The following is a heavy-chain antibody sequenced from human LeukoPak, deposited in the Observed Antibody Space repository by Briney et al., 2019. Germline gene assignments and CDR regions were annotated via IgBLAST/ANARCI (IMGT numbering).Heavy chain of an antibody. CDR1: GGSIGTHY. Sequence: SETLSLTCAVSGGSIGTHYWSWIRQPAGEGLEWIGRVYTNGRPDYNPSLKSRVTMSVDTSKNHFPLKLSSVTAADTAVYYCARDRLLGGPSSKYGFDFWGQGSLVTVSS. CDR2: VYTNGRP. CDR3: ARDRLLGGPSSKYGFDF. J-gene: IGHJ4*02. V-gene: IGHV4-4*07. D-gene: IGHD3-3*01.